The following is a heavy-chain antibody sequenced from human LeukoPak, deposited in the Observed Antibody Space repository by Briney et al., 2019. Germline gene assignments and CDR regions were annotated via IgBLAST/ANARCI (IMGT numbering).Heavy chain of an antibody. CDR3: ARRPDVIGAI. J-gene: IGHJ4*02. CDR2: IYPRDSDT. V-gene: IGHV5-51*01. Sequence: GESLKISCKASGYTFTHQWIGWVRQKSGSGLEWMGIIYPRDSDTGYSPSFQGHVSISADTSINTAYLEWSRLEASDTAIYYCARRPDVIGAIWGQGTLVTVSS. CDR1: GYTFTHQW. D-gene: IGHD3-10*01.